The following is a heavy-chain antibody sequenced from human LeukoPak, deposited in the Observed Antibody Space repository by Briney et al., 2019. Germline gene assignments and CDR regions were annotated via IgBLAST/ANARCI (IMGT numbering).Heavy chain of an antibody. CDR2: MYYSGST. D-gene: IGHD6-19*01. CDR3: PRGKEGVAGFFDY. V-gene: IGHV4-59*01. CDR1: GGSIRSYY. J-gene: IGHJ4*02. Sequence: PSETLSLTCTVSGGSIRSYYWGWLRQPPGKGLEWIGYMYYSGSTNYNPSLKRRVTISVDMSKNQFSLKLSSVTAADRAVYYCPRGKEGVAGFFDYWGQGTLVSVPS.